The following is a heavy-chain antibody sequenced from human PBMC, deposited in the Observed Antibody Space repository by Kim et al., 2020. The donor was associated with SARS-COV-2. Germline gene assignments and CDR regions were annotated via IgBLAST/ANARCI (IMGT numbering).Heavy chain of an antibody. CDR2: ISYDGSNK. V-gene: IGHV3-30*18. CDR1: GFTFSSYG. CDR3: AKDGPGYSSGQGDY. Sequence: GGSLRLSCAASGFTFSSYGMHWVRQAPGKGLEWVAVISYDGSNKYYADSVKGRFTISRDNSKNTLYLQMNSLRAEDTAVYYCAKDGPGYSSGQGDYWGQGTLVTVSS. D-gene: IGHD6-19*01. J-gene: IGHJ4*02.